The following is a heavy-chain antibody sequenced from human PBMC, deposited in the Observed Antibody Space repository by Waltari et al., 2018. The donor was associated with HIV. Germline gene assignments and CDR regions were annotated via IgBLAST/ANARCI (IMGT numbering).Heavy chain of an antibody. CDR2: IDPTGTS. D-gene: IGHD3-16*01. CDR3: VRGFGNYGFYFDY. J-gene: IGHJ4*02. V-gene: IGHV4-34*02. Sequence: QVYLPQWGSGLLKPSGTLSLTCPVYGGSFSGYYWTWIRRSTGRGLEWMGEIDPTGTSTYNPSLKGRFTMSVDTSKNQFSVNLKSVTVADTAVYYCVRGFGNYGFYFDYWGQGKLVSVSS. CDR1: GGSFSGYY.